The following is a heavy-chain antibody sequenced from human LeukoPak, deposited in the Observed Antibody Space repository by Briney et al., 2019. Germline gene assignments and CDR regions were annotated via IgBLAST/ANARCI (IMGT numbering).Heavy chain of an antibody. Sequence: GGSLRLSCAASGFTFSSYAMSWVRQALGKGLEWVSAISGSGGSTYYADSVKGRFTISRDNSKNTLYLQMNSLRAEDTAVYYCAKAPWGDYVPDFDYWGQGTLVTVSS. CDR2: ISGSGGST. CDR3: AKAPWGDYVPDFDY. D-gene: IGHD4-17*01. J-gene: IGHJ4*02. V-gene: IGHV3-23*01. CDR1: GFTFSSYA.